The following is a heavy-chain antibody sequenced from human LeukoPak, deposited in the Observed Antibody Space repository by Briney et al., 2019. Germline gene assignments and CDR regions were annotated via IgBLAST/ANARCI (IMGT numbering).Heavy chain of an antibody. CDR2: IRSSSRTI. D-gene: IGHD2-2*01. J-gene: IGHJ6*03. CDR1: GFTFSSYS. CDR3: ARKEVVPPLYYYYMDV. Sequence: GGSLRLSCAASGFTFSSYSMNWVRQAPGKGLEWVSYIRSSSRTIYYADSVKGRFTISRDNAKNLLYLQMNSLRAEDTAVYYCARKEVVPPLYYYYMDVWGKGTTVTISS. V-gene: IGHV3-48*01.